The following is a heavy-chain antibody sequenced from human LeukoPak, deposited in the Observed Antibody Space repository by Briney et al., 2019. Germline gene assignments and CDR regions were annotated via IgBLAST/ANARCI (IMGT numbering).Heavy chain of an antibody. Sequence: SETLSLTCTVSGASISSSSYYWGWVRQPPGKGLEWIGSIYYGESPYYTASLESRVTISVDTSNNQFSLKLSSVTAADTAVHYCARLGRLSSSSGFFDYWGQGALVTVSS. V-gene: IGHV4-39*01. D-gene: IGHD6-6*01. J-gene: IGHJ4*02. CDR2: IYYGESP. CDR3: ARLGRLSSSSGFFDY. CDR1: GASISSSSYY.